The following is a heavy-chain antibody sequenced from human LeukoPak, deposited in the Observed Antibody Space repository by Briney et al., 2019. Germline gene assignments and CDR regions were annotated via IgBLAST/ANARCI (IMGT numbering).Heavy chain of an antibody. V-gene: IGHV3-48*01. J-gene: IGHJ5*02. CDR2: ISSSSSTI. CDR1: GFTFSSYS. D-gene: IGHD1-26*01. Sequence: GGSLRLSCAASGFTFSSYSMNWVRQAPGKGLEWVSYISSSSSTIYYADSVTGRFTISRDNAKNSLYLQMNSLRAEDTAVYYCARDNSVGDVAWWFDPWGQGTLVTVSS. CDR3: ARDNSVGDVAWWFDP.